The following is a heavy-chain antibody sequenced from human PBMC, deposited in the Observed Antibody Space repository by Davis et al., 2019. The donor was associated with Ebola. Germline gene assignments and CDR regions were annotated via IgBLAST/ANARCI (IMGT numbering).Heavy chain of an antibody. CDR2: INPNSGGT. CDR1: GYTFTGNY. Sequence: AASVKVSCKASGYTFTGNYIQWVRQAPGQGLEWMGRINPNSGGTNYAQKFQGRVTMSRDTSTSTAYMEMSRLRSDDTAVYYCARVGILTGYYNAYYYYGMDVWGKGTTVTVSS. CDR3: ARVGILTGYYNAYYYYGMDV. V-gene: IGHV1-2*06. J-gene: IGHJ6*04. D-gene: IGHD3-9*01.